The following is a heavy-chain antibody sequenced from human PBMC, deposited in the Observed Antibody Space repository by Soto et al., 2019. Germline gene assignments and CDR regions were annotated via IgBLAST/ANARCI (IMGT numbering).Heavy chain of an antibody. J-gene: IGHJ4*02. V-gene: IGHV3-30*18. D-gene: IGHD3-22*01. Sequence: QVQRVESGGGVVQPGRSLRLSCAASGFTFSSYGMHWVRQAPGKGLEWVAVISYDGSNKYYADSVKGRFTISRDNSKNTLYLQMNSLRAEDTAVYYCAKGYDSSGYYHFDYWGQGTLVTVSS. CDR1: GFTFSSYG. CDR2: ISYDGSNK. CDR3: AKGYDSSGYYHFDY.